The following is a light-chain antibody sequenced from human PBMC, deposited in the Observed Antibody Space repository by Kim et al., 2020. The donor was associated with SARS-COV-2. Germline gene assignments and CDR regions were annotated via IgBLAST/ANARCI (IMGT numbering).Light chain of an antibody. CDR1: NIGNKN. CDR3: QVWDSGSDHVV. V-gene: IGLV3-21*04. Sequence: SYELTQPPSVSVAPGQTASITCGGNNIGNKNVHWYQHKPGQAPLLVISYDSDRPAGIPDQFSGSNSGNTATLTISRVEAGDEADYYCQVWDSGSDHVVFGGGTQLTVL. J-gene: IGLJ2*01. CDR2: YDS.